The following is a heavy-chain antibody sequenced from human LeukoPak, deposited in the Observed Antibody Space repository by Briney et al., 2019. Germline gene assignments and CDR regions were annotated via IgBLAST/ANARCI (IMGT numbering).Heavy chain of an antibody. CDR1: GYTFTSYA. J-gene: IGHJ4*02. CDR3: ARLSETTANLDY. Sequence: GASVKVSCKASGYTFTSYAMHWVRQAPGQRLEWMGWINAGNGNTKYSQKFQGRVTITRDTSASTAYMELSSLRSEDTAVYYCARLSETTANLDYWGQGTLVTVSS. CDR2: INAGNGNT. D-gene: IGHD4-11*01. V-gene: IGHV1-3*01.